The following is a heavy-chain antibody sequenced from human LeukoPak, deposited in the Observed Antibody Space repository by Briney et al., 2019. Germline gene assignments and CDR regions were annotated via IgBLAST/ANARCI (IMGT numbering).Heavy chain of an antibody. D-gene: IGHD6-6*01. CDR3: AKDVSYSSSLYYYYYMDV. CDR1: GFTLSNYW. CDR2: IKQDGSKL. Sequence: GGSLRLSCAASGFTLSNYWMSWVRQAPGKGLEWVANIKQDGSKLSYVDSVKGRFTVSRDNAKNSLYLQMNSLRAEDTAVYYCAKDVSYSSSLYYYYYMDVWGKGTTVTVSS. J-gene: IGHJ6*03. V-gene: IGHV3-7*01.